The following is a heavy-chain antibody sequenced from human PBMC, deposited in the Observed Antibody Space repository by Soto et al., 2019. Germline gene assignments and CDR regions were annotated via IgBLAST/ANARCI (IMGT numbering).Heavy chain of an antibody. CDR1: GGSFSGYY. CDR2: INHSGST. CDR3: ARGWNYYDSSGYYLGPSAFDI. J-gene: IGHJ3*02. Sequence: PSETLSLSCAVYGGSFSGYYWSWIRQPPGKGLEWIGEINHSGSTNYNPSLKSRVTISVDTSKNQFSLKLSSVTAADTAVYYCARGWNYYDSSGYYLGPSAFDIWGQGTMVT. V-gene: IGHV4-34*01. D-gene: IGHD3-22*01.